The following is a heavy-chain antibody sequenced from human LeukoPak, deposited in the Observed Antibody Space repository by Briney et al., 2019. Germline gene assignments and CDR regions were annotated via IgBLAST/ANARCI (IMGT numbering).Heavy chain of an antibody. CDR1: GGSISSYY. Sequence: SETLSLTCTASGGSISSYYWSWIRQPAGKGLEWIGRIYTSGSTNYNPSLKSRVTMSVDTSKNQFSLTLSSVTAADTAVYYCARVGPYDSSGYLVDYWGQGTLVTVSS. CDR3: ARVGPYDSSGYLVDY. V-gene: IGHV4-4*07. CDR2: IYTSGST. D-gene: IGHD3-22*01. J-gene: IGHJ4*02.